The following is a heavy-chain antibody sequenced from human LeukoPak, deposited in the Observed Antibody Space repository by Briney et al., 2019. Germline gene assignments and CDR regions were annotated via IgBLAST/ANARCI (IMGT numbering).Heavy chain of an antibody. D-gene: IGHD1-26*01. Sequence: ASVKVSCKVSGYTLTELSMHWVRQAPGKGLEWMGGFDPEDGETIYAQKFQGRVTMTEDTSTDTAYMELSSLRSEDTAVYCCATPVGADTYYFDYWGQGTLVTVSS. V-gene: IGHV1-24*01. J-gene: IGHJ4*02. CDR3: ATPVGADTYYFDY. CDR1: GYTLTELS. CDR2: FDPEDGET.